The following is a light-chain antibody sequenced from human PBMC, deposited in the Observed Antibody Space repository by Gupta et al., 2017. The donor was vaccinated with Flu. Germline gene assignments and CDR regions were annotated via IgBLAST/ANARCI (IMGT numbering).Light chain of an antibody. J-gene: IGKJ4*01. CDR2: DAP. V-gene: IGKV3-11*01. CDR1: QSVSSY. Sequence: GERATLSCRASQSVSSYLAWYQQKPGQAPRLLIYDAPNRATGIPARFSGSGSGTDFTLTISSLEPEDFAVYYCQQRSNWPLTFGGGTKVEIK. CDR3: QQRSNWPLT.